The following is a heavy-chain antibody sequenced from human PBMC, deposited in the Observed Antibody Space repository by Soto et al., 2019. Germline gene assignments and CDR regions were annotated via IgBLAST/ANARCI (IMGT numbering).Heavy chain of an antibody. V-gene: IGHV1-46*03. Sequence: ASVKVSCKASGYTFTSYYMHWVRQAPGQGLEWMGIINPSGGSTSYAQKFQGRVTMTRDTSTSTVYMELSSLRSEDTAVYYCARDRGDIVVVPAAIGPPKLGYWGQGTLVTVAS. CDR2: INPSGGST. D-gene: IGHD2-2*02. CDR1: GYTFTSYY. J-gene: IGHJ4*02. CDR3: ARDRGDIVVVPAAIGPPKLGY.